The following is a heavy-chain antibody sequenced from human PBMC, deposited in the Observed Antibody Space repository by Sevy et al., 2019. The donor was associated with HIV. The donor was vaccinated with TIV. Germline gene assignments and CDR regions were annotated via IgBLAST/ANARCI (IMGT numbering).Heavy chain of an antibody. J-gene: IGHJ4*02. CDR2: INPNSGGT. D-gene: IGHD3-3*01. V-gene: IGHV1-2*06. CDR3: STSRDLVWSTRFSHTFDY. Sequence: ASVKVSCKASGYTFTNYYMHWVRQAPGQGLEWMGRINPNSGGTNYAQKFQGRVTMTRDTSISTAYMELSRLRSDDTAMYYCSTSRDLVWSTRFSHTFDYWGQGTLVTVSS. CDR1: GYTFTNYY.